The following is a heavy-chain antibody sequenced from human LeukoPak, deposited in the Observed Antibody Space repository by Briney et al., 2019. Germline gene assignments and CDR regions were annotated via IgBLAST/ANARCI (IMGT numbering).Heavy chain of an antibody. D-gene: IGHD4-23*01. Sequence: PGGSLRLSCTGAGFTFATYTFNWVRQAPGKGLEWVASIGATQTYIYYADSVKGRFTISRDNANKSLYLQMNSLRADDTAVYYCARVDPYGGNSQGAFDIWGQGTMVIVSS. CDR2: IGATQTYI. V-gene: IGHV3-21*01. J-gene: IGHJ3*02. CDR1: GFTFATYT. CDR3: ARVDPYGGNSQGAFDI.